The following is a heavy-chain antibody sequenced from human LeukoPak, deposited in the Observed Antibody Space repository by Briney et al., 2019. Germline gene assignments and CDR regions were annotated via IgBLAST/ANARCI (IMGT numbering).Heavy chain of an antibody. J-gene: IGHJ4*02. CDR2: IRYDGGNK. D-gene: IGHD2-21*02. CDR1: GFTFSNYG. V-gene: IGHV3-30*02. Sequence: GGSLRLSCAASGFTFSNYGMHWVRQAPGKGLEWVSFIRYDGGNKYYADSVKGRFTISRDNSKNTLYLQMNSLRAEDTAVYYCAKDLERHIVVVTASAVDYWGQGTLVTVSS. CDR3: AKDLERHIVVVTASAVDY.